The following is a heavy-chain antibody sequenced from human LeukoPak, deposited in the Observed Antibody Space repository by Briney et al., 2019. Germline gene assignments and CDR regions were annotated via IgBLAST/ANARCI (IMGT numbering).Heavy chain of an antibody. CDR2: INPNSGGT. CDR3: ARGSGGMDV. J-gene: IGHJ6*02. CDR1: GGTFSSYA. Sequence: ASVKVSCKASGGTFSSYAISWVRQAPGQGLEWMGWINPNSGGTNYAQKFQGRVTMTRDTSISTAYMELSRLRSDDTAVYYCARGSGGMDVWGQGTTVTVSS. V-gene: IGHV1-2*02. D-gene: IGHD3-10*01.